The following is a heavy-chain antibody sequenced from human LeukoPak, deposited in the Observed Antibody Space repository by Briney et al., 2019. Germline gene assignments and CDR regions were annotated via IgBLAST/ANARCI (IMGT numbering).Heavy chain of an antibody. CDR2: IYHSGST. J-gene: IGHJ5*02. D-gene: IGHD1-26*01. CDR1: GYSISSGYY. Sequence: PSETLSLTCIVSGYSISSGYYWGWIRQPPGKGLEWIGSIYHSGSTYYNPSLKSRVTISVDTSKNQFSLKLSSVTAADTAVYYCARVPHSGSHFLRWFDPWGQGTLVTVSS. V-gene: IGHV4-38-2*02. CDR3: ARVPHSGSHFLRWFDP.